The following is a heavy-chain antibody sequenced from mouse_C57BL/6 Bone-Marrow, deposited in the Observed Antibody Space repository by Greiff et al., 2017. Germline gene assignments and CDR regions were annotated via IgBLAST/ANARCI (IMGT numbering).Heavy chain of an antibody. V-gene: IGHV5-6*01. J-gene: IGHJ3*01. CDR3: ARLFQFAY. CDR2: INSGGSYT. Sequence: EVQLVESGGDLVKPGGSLKLSCAASGFTFSSYGMSWVRQTPDKRLEWVATINSGGSYTYYPDNVKGRFTLSRDNAKHTLYLQRGSLKSEDTAMYYCARLFQFAYWGQGTLVTVSA. CDR1: GFTFSSYG.